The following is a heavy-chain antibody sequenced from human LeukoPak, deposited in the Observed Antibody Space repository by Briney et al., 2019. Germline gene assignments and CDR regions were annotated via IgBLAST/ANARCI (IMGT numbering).Heavy chain of an antibody. Sequence: GGSLRLSCAATGLSVSSNFMSWVRQAPGKGLEWVSVIYGGGSTYYADSVKGRFTISRDTPKNTLYLQMNSLRAEDTAVYYCARDSIVGATPLGYWGQGTLVTVSS. D-gene: IGHD1-26*01. J-gene: IGHJ4*02. CDR1: GLSVSSNF. CDR2: IYGGGST. V-gene: IGHV3-53*01. CDR3: ARDSIVGATPLGY.